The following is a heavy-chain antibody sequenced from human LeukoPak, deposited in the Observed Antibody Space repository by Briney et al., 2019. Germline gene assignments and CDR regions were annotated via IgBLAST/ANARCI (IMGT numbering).Heavy chain of an antibody. V-gene: IGHV3-53*01. D-gene: IGHD6-6*01. CDR2: IYSGGST. J-gene: IGHJ4*02. Sequence: GSLRPSCAASGFPGSNNYMSWVPQAPGKGLEWVSVIYSGGSTYYADSVKGRFTISRDTSKNTLSLQMNSLRAEDTAVYYCASLSLGHYWGQGTLVTVSS. CDR3: ASLSLGHY. CDR1: GFPGSNNY.